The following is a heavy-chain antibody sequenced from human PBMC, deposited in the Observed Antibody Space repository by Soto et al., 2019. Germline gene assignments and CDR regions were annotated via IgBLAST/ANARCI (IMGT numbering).Heavy chain of an antibody. J-gene: IGHJ4*02. Sequence: QVQLVQSGAEVKKPGASVKVSCKASGYTFTSYDINWVRQATGQGLEWMGWMNPNSGNTGYAQKFQGRGTMTRSTSISTAYMELSSLRSEDTAVYYCARGGYYYDSSAYYRPFDYWGQGTLVTVSS. CDR2: MNPNSGNT. V-gene: IGHV1-8*01. CDR3: ARGGYYYDSSAYYRPFDY. CDR1: GYTFTSYD. D-gene: IGHD3-22*01.